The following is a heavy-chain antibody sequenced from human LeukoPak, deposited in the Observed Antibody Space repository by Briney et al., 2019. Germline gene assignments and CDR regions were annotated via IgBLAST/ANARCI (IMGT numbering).Heavy chain of an antibody. CDR2: IKQDGSEK. Sequence: GGSLRLSCAASGFTFGSNWMSWVRQAPGKGLEWVANIKQDGSEKYYVDSVKGRFTISRDNAKNSLYLQMNSLRVDDTAVYYCARVRWLQLKDYFDYWGQGTLVTVSS. V-gene: IGHV3-7*01. J-gene: IGHJ4*02. D-gene: IGHD5-24*01. CDR1: GFTFGSNW. CDR3: ARVRWLQLKDYFDY.